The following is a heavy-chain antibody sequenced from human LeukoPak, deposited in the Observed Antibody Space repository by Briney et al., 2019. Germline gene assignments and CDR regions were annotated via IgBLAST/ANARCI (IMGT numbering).Heavy chain of an antibody. J-gene: IGHJ4*02. CDR2: ITSGFTP. V-gene: IGHV3-23*01. CDR3: AKDYSDSRVGDVFLEY. CDR1: GLTFSNYA. Sequence: GGSLRLSCAASGLTFSNYAMSWFRQAPGKGLEWVSGITSGFTPLYADSVKGRFTISRDNSKNTLYLQMNSLRAEDTAVYYCAKDYSDSRVGDVFLEYWGQGTLVTVSS. D-gene: IGHD2-15*01.